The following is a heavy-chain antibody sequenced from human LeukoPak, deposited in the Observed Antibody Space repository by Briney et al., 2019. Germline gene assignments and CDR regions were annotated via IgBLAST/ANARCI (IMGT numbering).Heavy chain of an antibody. V-gene: IGHV3-21*01. D-gene: IGHD5-12*01. CDR1: GFTFSSYR. CDR3: ARERGYGGYKWFDP. J-gene: IGHJ5*02. Sequence: GGSLRLSCAASGFTFSSYRMNWVRQAPGKGLEWVSCISSSCDCIYYADSAKGRFTISRDNAKNSLYLQMNSLRAEDTAVYYCARERGYGGYKWFDPWGQGTLVTVSS. CDR2: ISSSCDCI.